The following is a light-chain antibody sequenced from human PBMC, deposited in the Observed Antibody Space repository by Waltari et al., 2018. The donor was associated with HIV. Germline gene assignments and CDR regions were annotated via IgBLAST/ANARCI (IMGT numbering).Light chain of an antibody. CDR2: DTS. J-gene: IGKJ4*01. Sequence: ETVLTQSPATLSLSPAERATLSCRASQSVSSYLAWYQQKPGQAPRLLIFDTSNRATGIPARFSGSGSGTDFTLTISSLEPEDFAVYYCQQRYNWPLTFGGGTQVGI. CDR3: QQRYNWPLT. CDR1: QSVSSY. V-gene: IGKV3-11*01.